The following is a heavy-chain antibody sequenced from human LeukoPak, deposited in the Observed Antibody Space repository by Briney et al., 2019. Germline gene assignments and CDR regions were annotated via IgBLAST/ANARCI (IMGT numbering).Heavy chain of an antibody. J-gene: IGHJ4*02. CDR1: GASVSSYY. D-gene: IGHD3-22*01. CDR3: ARGRNYYDSSGYKQRYYFDY. CDR2: IYYSGST. Sequence: PSETLSLTCTVSGASVSSYYWSWIRQPPGKGLEWIGYIYYSGSTNYNPSLKSRVTISVDTSKNQFSLKLSSVTAADTAVYYCARGRNYYDSSGYKQRYYFDYWGQGTLVTVSS. V-gene: IGHV4-59*02.